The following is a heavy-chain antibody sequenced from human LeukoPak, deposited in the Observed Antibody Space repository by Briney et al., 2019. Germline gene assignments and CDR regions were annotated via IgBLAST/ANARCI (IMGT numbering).Heavy chain of an antibody. Sequence: PSETLSLTCTVSGGSISSCSYYWGWIRQTPGQGLEWIATIYYSGTTYYNPSLKSRVTISVDTSKNQFSLNLSSVTAADTAVYYCASGLAYYDFWSGSCHYYGMDVWGQGTMVTVSS. CDR2: IYYSGTT. J-gene: IGHJ6*02. V-gene: IGHV4-39*01. CDR1: GGSISSCSYY. D-gene: IGHD3-3*01. CDR3: ASGLAYYDFWSGSCHYYGMDV.